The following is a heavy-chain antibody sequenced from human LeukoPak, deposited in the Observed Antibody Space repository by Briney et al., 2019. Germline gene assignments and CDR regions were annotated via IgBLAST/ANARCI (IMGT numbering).Heavy chain of an antibody. CDR1: GYTLTDYY. CDR2: INPNSGVT. J-gene: IGHJ4*02. D-gene: IGHD1-26*01. CDR3: ARDRNQFYSGTCYY. Sequence: ASVKVSCKASGYTLTDYYMYWVRQAPGQGLEWMRWINPNSGVTNYAQKFQGRVTMTRDTSISTAYMELSRLRDDDTAMYYCARDRNQFYSGTCYYWGQGTLVTVSS. V-gene: IGHV1-2*02.